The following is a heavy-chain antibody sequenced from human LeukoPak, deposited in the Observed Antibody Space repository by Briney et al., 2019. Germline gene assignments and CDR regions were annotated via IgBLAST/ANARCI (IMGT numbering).Heavy chain of an antibody. Sequence: PSETLSLTCTVSGDSMSMYYWSWIRQPPRKGLEWIGSIYYSGSTYYNPSLKSRVTISVDTSKNQFSLKLSSVTAADTAVYYCARLSWDYGSGRYFDFWGQGTLVTVSS. J-gene: IGHJ4*02. V-gene: IGHV4-39*01. CDR1: GDSMSMYY. CDR3: ARLSWDYGSGRYFDF. D-gene: IGHD3-10*01. CDR2: IYYSGST.